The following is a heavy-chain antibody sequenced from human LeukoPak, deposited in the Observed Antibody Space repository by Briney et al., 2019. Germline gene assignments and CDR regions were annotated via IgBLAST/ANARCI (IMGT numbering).Heavy chain of an antibody. CDR2: FDPEDGET. Sequence: GGSLRLSCAASGFTFSSYAMHWVRQAPGKGLEWMGGFDPEDGETIYAQKFQGRVTMTEDTSTDTAYMELSSLRSEDTAVYYCATGYYYDSSGYYLDYWGQGTLVTVSS. V-gene: IGHV1-24*01. CDR1: GFTFSSYA. D-gene: IGHD3-22*01. CDR3: ATGYYYDSSGYYLDY. J-gene: IGHJ4*02.